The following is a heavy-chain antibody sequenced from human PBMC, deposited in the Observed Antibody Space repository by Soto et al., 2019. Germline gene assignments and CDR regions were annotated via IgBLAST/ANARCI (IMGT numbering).Heavy chain of an antibody. D-gene: IGHD2-21*02. CDR2: MYNTGST. Sequence: PSETLALTGTVSGGSISSYYWRGIRQPPGKGLEWIGYMYNTGSTVYNPPFKSRVTISVDTSKNQFSLKLNSVTAADTAVYYCARDLWGYCGTDCYPLDVWGQGTTVTVS. CDR3: ARDLWGYCGTDCYPLDV. J-gene: IGHJ6*02. CDR1: GGSISSYY. V-gene: IGHV4-59*01.